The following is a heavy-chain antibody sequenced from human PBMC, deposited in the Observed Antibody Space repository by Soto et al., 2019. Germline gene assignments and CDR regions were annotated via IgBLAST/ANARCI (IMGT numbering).Heavy chain of an antibody. CDR3: ARALRGFFWRYYYYMDV. V-gene: IGHV3-23*01. CDR1: GFTFSSYA. Sequence: EVQLLESGGGLVQPGGSLRLSCAASGFTFSSYAMSWVRQAPGKGLEWVSAISGSGGSTYYADSVKGRFTISRDNSKNTLYLQMNSLRAEDTAVYYCARALRGFFWRYYYYMDVWGKGTTVTVSS. J-gene: IGHJ6*03. D-gene: IGHD3-3*01. CDR2: ISGSGGST.